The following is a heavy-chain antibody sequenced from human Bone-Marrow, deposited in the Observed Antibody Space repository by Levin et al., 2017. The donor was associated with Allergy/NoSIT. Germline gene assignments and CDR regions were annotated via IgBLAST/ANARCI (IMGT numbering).Heavy chain of an antibody. Sequence: SETLSLTCAVSGASISNNNWWSWVRQPPGKGLEWIGEIYHSGSTNYNPSLKSRLTISVDESKNQFSLNLNSLTAADTAVYYCVRHGRGDFDYWGQGTLVTVSS. J-gene: IGHJ4*02. CDR1: GASISNNNW. D-gene: IGHD3-16*01. V-gene: IGHV4-4*02. CDR2: IYHSGST. CDR3: VRHGRGDFDY.